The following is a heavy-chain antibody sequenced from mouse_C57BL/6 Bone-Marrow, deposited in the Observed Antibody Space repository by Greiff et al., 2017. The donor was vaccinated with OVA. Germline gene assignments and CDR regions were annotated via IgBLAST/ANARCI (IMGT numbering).Heavy chain of an antibody. J-gene: IGHJ2*01. D-gene: IGHD1-1*01. CDR2: IYPGSGST. CDR3: ASGITTVVAPYYFDY. V-gene: IGHV1-55*01. Sequence: QVQLQQPGAELVKPGASVKMSCKASGYTFTSYWITWVKQRPGQGLEWIGDIYPGSGSTNYNEKFKSKATLTVDTSSSTAYMQLSSLTSEDSAVYYCASGITTVVAPYYFDYWGQGTTLTVSS. CDR1: GYTFTSYW.